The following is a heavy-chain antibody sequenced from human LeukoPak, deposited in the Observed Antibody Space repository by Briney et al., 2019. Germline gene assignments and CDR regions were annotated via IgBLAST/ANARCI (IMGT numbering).Heavy chain of an antibody. Sequence: QPGRSLRLSCSASGVTFGDHAMSWVRQAPGKGREWVGFIRSKGYGGTTEYAASVKGRFTLSRDDSKSSVYLQMSSLKTEDTAVYYCTRVRSGNDFDNWGQGTLVTVSS. CDR1: GVTFGDHA. CDR3: TRVRSGNDFDN. V-gene: IGHV3-49*04. D-gene: IGHD3-10*01. CDR2: IRSKGYGGTT. J-gene: IGHJ4*02.